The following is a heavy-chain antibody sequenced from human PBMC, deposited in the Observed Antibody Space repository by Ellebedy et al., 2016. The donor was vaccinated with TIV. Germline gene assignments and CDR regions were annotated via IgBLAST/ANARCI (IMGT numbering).Heavy chain of an antibody. CDR3: ARYVGPTGAYDI. J-gene: IGHJ3*02. CDR1: GGSISSSGYS. Sequence: MPSETLSLTCTVSGGSISSSGYSWGWSRQPPGKGLEWIGNIYYSKSTDYNPSLKSQVTISVDTSKNQFSLKLSSVTAADTAVYYCARYVGPTGAYDIWGQGTMVTVSP. V-gene: IGHV4-39*07. CDR2: IYYSKST. D-gene: IGHD3-10*01.